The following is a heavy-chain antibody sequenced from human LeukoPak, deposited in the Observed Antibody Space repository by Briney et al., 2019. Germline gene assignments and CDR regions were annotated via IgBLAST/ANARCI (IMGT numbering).Heavy chain of an antibody. V-gene: IGHV4-34*01. CDR2: INHSGST. CDR1: GGSFSGYY. CDR3: ARHPTYYYGSGSYLGWFDP. J-gene: IGHJ5*02. D-gene: IGHD3-10*01. Sequence: SETLSLTCAVYGGSFSGYYWSWIRQPPGKGLEWIGEINHSGSTNYNPSLKSRVTISVDTSKNQFSLKLSSVTAADTAVYYCARHPTYYYGSGSYLGWFDPWGQGTLVTVSS.